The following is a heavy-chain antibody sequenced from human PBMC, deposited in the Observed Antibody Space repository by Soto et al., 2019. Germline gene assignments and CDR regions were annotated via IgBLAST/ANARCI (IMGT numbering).Heavy chain of an antibody. CDR2: MYYSGST. V-gene: IGHV4-39*01. CDR1: GGSISSSTYY. Sequence: PSETLSLTCTVSGGSISSSTYYWGWIRQPPGRGLEWIGTMYYSGSTYYNPSLKSRVTISGDTSKNQFSLKLTSETAADTAVYYCARSVALPGTRNSDYWGQGTLVTVSS. D-gene: IGHD6-19*01. J-gene: IGHJ4*02. CDR3: ARSVALPGTRNSDY.